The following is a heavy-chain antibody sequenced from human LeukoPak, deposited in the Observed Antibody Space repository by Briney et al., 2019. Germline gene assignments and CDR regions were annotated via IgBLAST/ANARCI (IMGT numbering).Heavy chain of an antibody. CDR2: IYYSGST. Sequence: SEILSLTCAVYGGSISSYYWSWIRQPPGKGLEWIGYIYYSGSTNHNPSLKSRVTISVDTSKNQFSLKLSFVTAADTAVYYCAREVAVAGTPDYWGQGTLVTVSS. J-gene: IGHJ4*02. CDR1: GGSISSYY. D-gene: IGHD6-19*01. V-gene: IGHV4-59*01. CDR3: AREVAVAGTPDY.